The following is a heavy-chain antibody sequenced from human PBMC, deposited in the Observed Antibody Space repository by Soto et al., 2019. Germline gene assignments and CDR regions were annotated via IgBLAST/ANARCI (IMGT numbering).Heavy chain of an antibody. V-gene: IGHV3-33*01. CDR2: IWYDGNTK. CDR3: AREGGVSTIYGLDV. D-gene: IGHD2-8*01. Sequence: QVVLVESGGGVVQPGRSLRLSCDAPGFTFSKYGMHWVRQAPGQGLEWVALIWYDGNTKYYADSVKGRFTISRDNSGNTVYLQMNSLRAGDTAVYFCAREGGVSTIYGLDVWGQGTTVIVSS. J-gene: IGHJ6*02. CDR1: GFTFSKYG.